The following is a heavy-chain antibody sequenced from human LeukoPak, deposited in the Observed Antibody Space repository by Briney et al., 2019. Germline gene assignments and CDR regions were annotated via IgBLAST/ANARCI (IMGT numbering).Heavy chain of an antibody. Sequence: SQTLSLTCAVSGGSISSGGYSWSWIRQPPGKGLEWIGYIYHSGSTYYNPSLKSRVTISVDRSKNQFSLKLSSVTAADTAVYYCARRLGYCSSTSCSVGAFDIWGQGTMVTVSS. D-gene: IGHD2-2*01. CDR2: IYHSGST. J-gene: IGHJ3*02. CDR3: ARRLGYCSSTSCSVGAFDI. V-gene: IGHV4-30-2*01. CDR1: GGSISSGGYS.